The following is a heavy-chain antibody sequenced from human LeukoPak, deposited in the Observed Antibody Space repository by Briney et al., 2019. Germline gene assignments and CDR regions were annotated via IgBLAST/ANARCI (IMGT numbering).Heavy chain of an antibody. J-gene: IGHJ4*02. Sequence: ASVKVSCKASGYTFTSYGISWERQAPGQGLEWMGWISAYNGNTNYAQKLQGRVTMTTDTSTGTAYMELRSLRSDDTAVYYCATIPDYYGSGSLTSFDYWGQGTLVTVSS. D-gene: IGHD3-10*01. CDR2: ISAYNGNT. V-gene: IGHV1-18*01. CDR3: ATIPDYYGSGSLTSFDY. CDR1: GYTFTSYG.